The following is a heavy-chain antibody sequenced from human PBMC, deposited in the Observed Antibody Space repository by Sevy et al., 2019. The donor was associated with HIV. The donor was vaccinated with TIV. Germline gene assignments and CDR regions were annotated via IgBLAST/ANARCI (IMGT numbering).Heavy chain of an antibody. D-gene: IGHD2-2*01. CDR1: GFTFSSYA. CDR2: ISGSGGST. CDR3: AKDQIKVDMVVVPAAHYYSYGMDV. V-gene: IGHV3-23*01. J-gene: IGHJ6*02. Sequence: GGSQRLSCAASGFTFSSYAMSWVRQAPGKGLEWVSAISGSGGSTYYADSVKGRFTISRDNSKNTLLLQMNSPRAEDTAVYYCAKDQIKVDMVVVPAAHYYSYGMDVWGQGTTVTVSS.